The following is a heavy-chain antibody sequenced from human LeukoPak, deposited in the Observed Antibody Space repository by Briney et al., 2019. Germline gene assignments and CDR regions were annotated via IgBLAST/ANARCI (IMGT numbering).Heavy chain of an antibody. CDR1: GGSFSGYY. J-gene: IGHJ4*02. Sequence: NPSETLSLTCAVYGGSFSGYYWSWIRQPPGKGLEWIGEINHSGSTNYNPSLKSRVTISVDTSKNQFSLKLSSVTAADTAVYYCARTHYYFDYWGQGTLVTVSS. CDR3: ARTHYYFDY. V-gene: IGHV4-34*01. CDR2: INHSGST.